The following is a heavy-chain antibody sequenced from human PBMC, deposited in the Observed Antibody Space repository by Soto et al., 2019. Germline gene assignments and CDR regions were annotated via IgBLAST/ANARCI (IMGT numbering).Heavy chain of an antibody. CDR1: GFTFSSYA. CDR2: ISGSGGST. D-gene: IGHD3-3*01. V-gene: IGHV3-23*01. Sequence: GGSLRLSCAASGFTFSSYAMSWVRQAPGKGLEWVSAISGSGGSTYYADSVKGRFTISRENSKNTLYLQMNSLRAEDTAVYYCAKAFTIFGVVTLYFDYWGQGTLVTVSS. CDR3: AKAFTIFGVVTLYFDY. J-gene: IGHJ4*02.